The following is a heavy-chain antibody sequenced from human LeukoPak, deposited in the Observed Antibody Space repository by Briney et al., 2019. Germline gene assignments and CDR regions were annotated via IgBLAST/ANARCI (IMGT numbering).Heavy chain of an antibody. J-gene: IGHJ4*02. CDR1: GGSISSGSYY. CDR3: ASAAAGTS. Sequence: PSQTLSLTCTVSGGSISSGSYYWSWIRQPAGKGLEWIGRIYTSGSTNYNPSLKSRVTISVDTSKNQFSLKLSSVTAADTAVYYCASAAAGTSWGQGTLVTVSS. V-gene: IGHV4-61*02. CDR2: IYTSGST. D-gene: IGHD6-13*01.